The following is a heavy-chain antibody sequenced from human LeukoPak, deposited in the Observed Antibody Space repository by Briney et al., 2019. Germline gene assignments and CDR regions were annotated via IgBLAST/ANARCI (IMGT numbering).Heavy chain of an antibody. Sequence: SETLSLTCTVSGGSTSSSSYYWGWIRQPPGKGLEWIGSIYYSGSTYYNPSLKSRVTISVDTSKNQFSLKLTSVTAADTAVYYCARDPPYDSSGYYYVENDDFDIWGQGTMVTVSS. J-gene: IGHJ3*02. CDR1: GGSTSSSSYY. D-gene: IGHD3-22*01. V-gene: IGHV4-39*07. CDR2: IYYSGST. CDR3: ARDPPYDSSGYYYVENDDFDI.